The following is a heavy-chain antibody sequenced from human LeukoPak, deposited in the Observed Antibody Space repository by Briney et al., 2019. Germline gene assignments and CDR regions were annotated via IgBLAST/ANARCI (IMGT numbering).Heavy chain of an antibody. J-gene: IGHJ6*03. CDR2: IRYDGSNK. Sequence: GGSLRLSCAASGFTFSSYGVHWVRQAPGKGLEWVAFIRYDGSNKYYADSVKGRFTISRDNSKNTLYLQMNSLRAEDTAVYYCAKRGAYDSSGYYYHYYYYYMDVWGKGTTVTVSS. CDR1: GFTFSSYG. V-gene: IGHV3-30*02. D-gene: IGHD3-22*01. CDR3: AKRGAYDSSGYYYHYYYYYMDV.